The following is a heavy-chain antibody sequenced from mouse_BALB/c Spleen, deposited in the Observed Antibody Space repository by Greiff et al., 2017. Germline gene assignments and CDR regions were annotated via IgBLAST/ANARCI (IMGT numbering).Heavy chain of an antibody. V-gene: IGHV6-6*02. CDR3: TRNGYYWYFDV. D-gene: IGHD2-2*01. Sequence: EVMLVESGGGLVQPGGSMKLSCVASGFTFSNYWMNWVRQSPEKGLEWVAEIRLKSNNYATHYAESVKGRFTISRDDSKSSVYLQMNNLRAEDTGIYYCTRNGYYWYFDVWGAGTTVTVSS. CDR1: GFTFSNYW. J-gene: IGHJ1*01. CDR2: IRLKSNNYAT.